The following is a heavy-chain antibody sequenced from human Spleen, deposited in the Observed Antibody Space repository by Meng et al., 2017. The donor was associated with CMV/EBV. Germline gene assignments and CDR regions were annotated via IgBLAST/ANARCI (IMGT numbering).Heavy chain of an antibody. V-gene: IGHV3-74*01. CDR1: GFTFSSYS. J-gene: IGHJ4*02. CDR3: TSMRFWSGYYTNPTV. Sequence: GGSLRLSCAASGFTFSSYSMHWVRQAPGKGLVWVSRINSDGSSTSYADSVKGRFTISRDNAKNTLYLQMNSLRAEDTAVYYCTSMRFWSGYYTNPTVWGQGTLVTVSS. CDR2: INSDGSST. D-gene: IGHD3-3*01.